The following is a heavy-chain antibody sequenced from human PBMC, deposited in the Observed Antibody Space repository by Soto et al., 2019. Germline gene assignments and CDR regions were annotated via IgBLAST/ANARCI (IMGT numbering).Heavy chain of an antibody. J-gene: IGHJ4*02. CDR2: ISWNSGSI. V-gene: IGHV3-9*01. CDR1: GFTFDDYA. CDR3: AKDVMRGGSYYNPGY. Sequence: GGSLRLSCAASGFTFDDYAMHWVRQAPGKGLEWVSGISWNSGSIGYADSVKGRFTISRDNAKNSLYLQMNSLRAEDTALYYCAKDVMRGGSYYNPGYWGQGTLVTVSS. D-gene: IGHD3-10*01.